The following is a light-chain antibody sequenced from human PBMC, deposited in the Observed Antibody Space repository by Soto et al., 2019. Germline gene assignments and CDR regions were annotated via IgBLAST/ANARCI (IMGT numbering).Light chain of an antibody. J-gene: IGLJ2*01. CDR1: SSDVGGYNY. CDR3: SSYTSSSTPVL. Sequence: QSVLTQPASVSGSPGQSITISCTGTSSDVGGYNYVSWYQQHPGKAPKLMIYVVSNRPSGVSNRFSGSKSGNTASLTISGLQAEDEADYYCSSYTSSSTPVLFGGGTKLTVL. V-gene: IGLV2-14*01. CDR2: VVS.